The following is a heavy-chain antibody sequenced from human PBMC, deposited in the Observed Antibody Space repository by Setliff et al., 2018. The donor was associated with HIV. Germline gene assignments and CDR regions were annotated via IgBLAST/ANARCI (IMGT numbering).Heavy chain of an antibody. CDR2: IYHSGSP. CDR3: ARRVAAALDAFDI. CDR1: GGPISSSNW. Sequence: SETLSLTCAVSGGPISSSNWWSWVRQPPGKGLEWIGEIYHSGSPNYNPALNSRVTISINKSKNQFSLKLSSVTAADTAVYYCARRVAAALDAFDIWGQGTMVTVSS. D-gene: IGHD6-13*01. V-gene: IGHV4-4*02. J-gene: IGHJ3*02.